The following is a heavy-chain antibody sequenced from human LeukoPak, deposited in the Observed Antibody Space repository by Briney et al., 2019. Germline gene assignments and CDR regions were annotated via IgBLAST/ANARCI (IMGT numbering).Heavy chain of an antibody. CDR3: AKDVYGDYGGLDY. J-gene: IGHJ4*02. D-gene: IGHD4-17*01. CDR1: GFPFSTYA. Sequence: GGSLRLSCAASGFPFSTYAMSWVRRAPGKGLEWVSSIRGSDGSTYYADSVKGRFAISRDNSKNTLYLQMNSLRAEDTAVYYCAKDVYGDYGGLDYWGQGTLVTVSS. CDR2: IRGSDGST. V-gene: IGHV3-23*01.